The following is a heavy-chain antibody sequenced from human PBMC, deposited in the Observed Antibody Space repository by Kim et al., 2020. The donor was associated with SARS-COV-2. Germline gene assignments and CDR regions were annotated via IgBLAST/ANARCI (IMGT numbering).Heavy chain of an antibody. CDR2: ISSSSSYI. D-gene: IGHD2-2*01. CDR3: AREKSLCSSTSCYGFDP. J-gene: IGHJ5*02. CDR1: GFTFSSYS. V-gene: IGHV3-21*01. Sequence: GGSLRLSCAASGFTFSSYSMNWVRQAPGKGLEWVSSISSSSSYIYYADSVKGRFTISRDNAKNSLYLQMNSLRAEDTAVYYCAREKSLCSSTSCYGFDPWGQGTLVTVSS.